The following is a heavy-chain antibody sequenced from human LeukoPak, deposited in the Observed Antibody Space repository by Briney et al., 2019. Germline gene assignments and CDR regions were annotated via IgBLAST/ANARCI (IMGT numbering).Heavy chain of an antibody. CDR1: GFTFSSYA. Sequence: TGGSLRLSCAASGFTFSSYAMHWVRQAPGKGLEWVAVISYDGSNKYYADSVRGRFTISRDNSKNTLYLQMNSLRAEDTVVYYCARDRFLEWLFDYWAQGTLVTVS. CDR2: ISYDGSNK. J-gene: IGHJ4*02. CDR3: ARDRFLEWLFDY. V-gene: IGHV3-30-3*01. D-gene: IGHD3-3*01.